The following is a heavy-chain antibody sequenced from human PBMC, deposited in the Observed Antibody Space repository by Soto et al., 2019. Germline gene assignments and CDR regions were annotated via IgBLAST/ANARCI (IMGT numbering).Heavy chain of an antibody. CDR3: TRLGGGHYFDS. CDR1: GFSFSSYW. Sequence: GGSLRLSCAASGFSFSSYWMHWVRQAPEKGLEWVSRIDNEGTGTSYADSVRGRFTLSRDNAKNTLYLQMSSLRPEDTAVYYCTRLGGGHYFDSWGRGTLVTVSS. J-gene: IGHJ4*02. CDR2: IDNEGTGT. D-gene: IGHD2-15*01. V-gene: IGHV3-74*01.